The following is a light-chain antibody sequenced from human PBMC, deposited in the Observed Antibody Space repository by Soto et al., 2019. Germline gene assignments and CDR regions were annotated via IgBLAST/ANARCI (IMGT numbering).Light chain of an antibody. CDR1: QSLLYSNGYNY. Sequence: DIVMTQSPLSLSVTPGEPASISCRSRQSLLYSNGYNYLDWYLQRPGQSPQLLIYLGSNRASGVPDRFSGSGSGTDFTLKISRVEAEVVGIHYCMQALQIRTFGQGTKVEIK. J-gene: IGKJ1*01. CDR2: LGS. CDR3: MQALQIRT. V-gene: IGKV2-28*01.